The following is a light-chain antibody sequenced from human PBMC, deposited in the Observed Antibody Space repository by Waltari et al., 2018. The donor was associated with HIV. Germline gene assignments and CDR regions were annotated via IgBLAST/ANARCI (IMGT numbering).Light chain of an antibody. CDR1: SSNIGSNY. CDR2: RNN. J-gene: IGLJ3*02. V-gene: IGLV1-47*01. CDR3: AAWDDSLSGSWV. Sequence: QSAVTPPPSVSAAPGPSVTIPCSGSSSNIGSNYVYWYQQLPGTAPKLLIYRNNQRPSGVPDRFSGSKSGTSASLAISGLRSEDEADYYCAAWDDSLSGSWVFGGGTKLTVL.